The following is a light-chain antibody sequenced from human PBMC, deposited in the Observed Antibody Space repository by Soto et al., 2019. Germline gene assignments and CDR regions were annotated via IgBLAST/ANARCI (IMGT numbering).Light chain of an antibody. J-gene: IGLJ1*01. CDR1: SSNIGAGYD. V-gene: IGLV1-40*01. CDR3: QSYDSSLSGSYV. CDR2: GNN. Sequence: QSVLTQPPSVSGAPGQRVTISCTGSSSNIGAGYDVHWYQRLPGTAPKVLIYGNNNRPSGVPDRFSGSKSGTSASLAITGLQAEDEAAYCQSYDSSLSGSYVFGTGTKLTVL.